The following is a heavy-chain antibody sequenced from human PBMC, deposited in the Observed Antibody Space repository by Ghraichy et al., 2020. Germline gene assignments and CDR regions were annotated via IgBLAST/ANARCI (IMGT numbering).Heavy chain of an antibody. CDR1: GFTVSSNY. J-gene: IGHJ5*02. D-gene: IGHD2-2*02. CDR3: ARGYCSSTSCYTGWFDP. CDR2: IYSGGST. V-gene: IGHV3-53*01. Sequence: LSLTCAASGFTVSSNYMSWVRQAPGKGLEWVSVIYSGGSTYYADSVKGQFTISRDNSKNTLYLQMNSLRAEDTAVYYCARGYCSSTSCYTGWFDPWGQGTLVTVSS.